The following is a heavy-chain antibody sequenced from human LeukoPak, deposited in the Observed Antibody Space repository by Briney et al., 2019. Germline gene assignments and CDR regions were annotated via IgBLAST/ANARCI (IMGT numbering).Heavy chain of an antibody. D-gene: IGHD3-3*02. CDR1: GFTFSSYA. J-gene: IGHJ4*02. V-gene: IGHV3-30-3*01. CDR2: ISYDGSNK. Sequence: GGSLRLSCAASGFTFSSYAMHWVRQAPGKGLEWVAVISYDGSNKYYADSVKGRFTISRDNSKNTLYLQMNSLRAEDTAVYYCARVSREGYFDYWGQGTLVTVSS. CDR3: ARVSREGYFDY.